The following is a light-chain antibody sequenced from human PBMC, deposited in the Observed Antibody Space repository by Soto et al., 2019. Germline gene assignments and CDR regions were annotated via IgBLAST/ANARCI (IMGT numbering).Light chain of an antibody. Sequence: EIVLTQSPGTLSLSPGQGATLSCRVSQSVSSTYLAWYQQKPGQAPRLLIYGASSRATGIPDRFSGSGSGKDFTLTISRLEPEDFAVYYCQQDGTSPYTFGQGTKLEI. J-gene: IGKJ2*01. CDR3: QQDGTSPYT. CDR1: QSVSSTY. V-gene: IGKV3-20*01. CDR2: GAS.